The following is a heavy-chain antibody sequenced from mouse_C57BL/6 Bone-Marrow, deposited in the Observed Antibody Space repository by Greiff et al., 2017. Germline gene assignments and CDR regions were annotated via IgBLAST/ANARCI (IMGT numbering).Heavy chain of an antibody. CDR3: ASGGRYDGDCDGFAY. Sequence: VKLLQSGAELMKPGASVKLSCKATGYTFTGYWMEWVKQRPGHGLEWIGEIIPGGGSTNYNEKFKGKATFTADKSSNTPYMQLSDLTTEDAGIYSCASGGRYDGDCDGFAYWGQGTLVTVSA. CDR2: IIPGGGST. D-gene: IGHD2-3*01. V-gene: IGHV1-9*01. J-gene: IGHJ3*01. CDR1: GYTFTGYW.